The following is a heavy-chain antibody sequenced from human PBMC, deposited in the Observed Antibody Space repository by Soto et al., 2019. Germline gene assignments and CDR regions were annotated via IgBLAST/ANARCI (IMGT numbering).Heavy chain of an antibody. J-gene: IGHJ4*02. Sequence: GASVKVSCKASGYTFTSYGISWVRQAPGQGLEWMGWISAYNGNTNYAQKLQGRVTMTTDTSTSTAYMELRSLRSDDTAVYYCARDGHYCDSSGYLDYRGQGTLVTVSS. CDR1: GYTFTSYG. D-gene: IGHD3-22*01. CDR2: ISAYNGNT. CDR3: ARDGHYCDSSGYLDY. V-gene: IGHV1-18*04.